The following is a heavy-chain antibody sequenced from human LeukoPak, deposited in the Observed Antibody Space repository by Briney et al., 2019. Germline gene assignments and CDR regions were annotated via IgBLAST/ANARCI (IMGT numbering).Heavy chain of an antibody. V-gene: IGHV1-2*06. CDR2: INPNSGGT. D-gene: IGHD2-15*01. Sequence: GASVKVSCKASGYTFTGYYMHWVRQAPGQGLEWMGRINPNSGGTNYAQKFQGRVTITRDTSISTAYMELSRLRSDDTAVYYCASYCSGGSCYSRSFDYWGQGTLVTVSS. CDR3: ASYCSGGSCYSRSFDY. J-gene: IGHJ4*02. CDR1: GYTFTGYY.